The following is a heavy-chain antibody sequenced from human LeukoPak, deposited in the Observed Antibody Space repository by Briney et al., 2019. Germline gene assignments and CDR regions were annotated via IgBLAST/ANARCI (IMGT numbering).Heavy chain of an antibody. D-gene: IGHD6-19*01. CDR1: GFTFSSYG. CDR3: AKDRRNTVAGTFGFDY. CDR2: ISSSSSTI. J-gene: IGHJ4*02. V-gene: IGHV3-23*01. Sequence: GGTLRLSCAASGFTFSSYGMSWVRQATGKGLEWVSYISSSSSTIYYADSVKGRFTISRDNSKNTLYLQMNSLRAEDTAVYYCAKDRRNTVAGTFGFDYWGQGTLVTVSS.